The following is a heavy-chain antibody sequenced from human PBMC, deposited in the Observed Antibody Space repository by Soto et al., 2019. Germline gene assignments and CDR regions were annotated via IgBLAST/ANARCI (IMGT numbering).Heavy chain of an antibody. D-gene: IGHD3-10*01. CDR3: ARVPPVIPPGY. CDR2: INQDGSDK. CDR1: GFTFSNSW. V-gene: IGHV3-7*04. J-gene: IGHJ4*02. Sequence: EVQLVESGGGLVQPGGSLRLSCAVSGFTFSNSWLSWVRQAPGKGLEWVANINQDGSDKYYVDSVKGRFTISRDNAKNSLYLQMNSLRAEETAIFYCARVPPVIPPGYWGQGTLVTVSS.